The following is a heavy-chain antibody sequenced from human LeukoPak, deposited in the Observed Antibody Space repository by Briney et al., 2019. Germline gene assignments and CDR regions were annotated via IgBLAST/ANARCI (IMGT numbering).Heavy chain of an antibody. V-gene: IGHV4-34*01. J-gene: IGHJ4*02. D-gene: IGHD2-8*01. CDR3: ASSNPRAFDY. CDR2: INHSGST. Sequence: PSETLSLTCAVYGGSFSGYYWSWIRQPPGKGLEWIGEINHSGSTNYNPSLKSRVTISVDTSKNQFSLKLSSVTAADTAVYYCASSNPRAFDYWGQGTLVTVSS. CDR1: GGSFSGYY.